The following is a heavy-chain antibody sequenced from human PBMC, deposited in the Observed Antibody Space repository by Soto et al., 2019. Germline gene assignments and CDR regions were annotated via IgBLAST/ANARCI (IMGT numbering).Heavy chain of an antibody. CDR1: DGSIGNGDYY. Sequence: NPSETLSLTCIVSDGSIGNGDYYWTWIRQPPGKGLEWIGYIFHSGRTDYNPSLTSRVTISVDTSKNIFSLKVNSVTAADTAVYYCARGNYSDYRSSFDFWGQGALVTVSS. CDR3: ARGNYSDYRSSFDF. J-gene: IGHJ4*02. D-gene: IGHD4-17*01. V-gene: IGHV4-30-4*01. CDR2: IFHSGRT.